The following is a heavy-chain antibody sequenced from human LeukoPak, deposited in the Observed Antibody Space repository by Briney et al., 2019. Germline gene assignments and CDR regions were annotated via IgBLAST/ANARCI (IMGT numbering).Heavy chain of an antibody. J-gene: IGHJ5*02. Sequence: SETLSLTCAVYGGPFSGYYWSWIRQPPGKGLEWIGEINHSGSTNYNPSLKSRVTISVDTSKNQFSLKLSSVTAADTAVYYCARGLDIAARPFDPWGQGTLVTVSS. CDR3: ARGLDIAARPFDP. V-gene: IGHV4-34*01. D-gene: IGHD6-6*01. CDR1: GGPFSGYY. CDR2: INHSGST.